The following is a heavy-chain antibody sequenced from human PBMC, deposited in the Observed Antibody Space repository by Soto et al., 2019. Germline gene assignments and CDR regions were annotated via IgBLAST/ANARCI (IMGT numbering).Heavy chain of an antibody. D-gene: IGHD2-2*01. CDR1: GGTFSSYA. Sequence: SVKVSCKASGGTFSSYAISWLRQAPGQGLEWMGGIIPIFGTANYAQKFQGRVTITADESTSTAYMELSSLRSEDTAVYYCAREDIVVVPAASNVNYYYYGMDVWGQGTTVTVSS. CDR2: IIPIFGTA. CDR3: AREDIVVVPAASNVNYYYYGMDV. V-gene: IGHV1-69*13. J-gene: IGHJ6*02.